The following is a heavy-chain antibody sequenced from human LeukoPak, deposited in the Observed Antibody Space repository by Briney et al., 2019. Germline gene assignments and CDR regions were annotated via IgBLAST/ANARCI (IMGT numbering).Heavy chain of an antibody. D-gene: IGHD6-6*01. Sequence: GGSLRLSCAASEFTLRSYWMHWVRQAPGKGLEWVAIISYDGSNEYYADSVKGRFTISRDNSKNTLYLQMRAADTAVYYCARDKGTSYLSSFDYWGQGTLVTVSS. CDR2: ISYDGSNE. CDR1: EFTLRSYW. J-gene: IGHJ4*02. CDR3: ARDKGTSYLSSFDY. V-gene: IGHV3-30*03.